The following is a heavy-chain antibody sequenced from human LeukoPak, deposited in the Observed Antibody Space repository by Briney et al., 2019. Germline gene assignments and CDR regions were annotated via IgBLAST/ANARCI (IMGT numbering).Heavy chain of an antibody. Sequence: SVKVSCKASGGTFSSYAISWVRQAPGQGLEWMGGIIPIFGTANYAQKFQGRVTITTDESTSTAYMELSSLRSEDTAVYYCARDQGGGSGWLNDPDYWGQGTLVTVSS. CDR3: ARDQGGGSGWLNDPDY. CDR1: GGTFSSYA. V-gene: IGHV1-69*05. D-gene: IGHD6-19*01. J-gene: IGHJ4*02. CDR2: IIPIFGTA.